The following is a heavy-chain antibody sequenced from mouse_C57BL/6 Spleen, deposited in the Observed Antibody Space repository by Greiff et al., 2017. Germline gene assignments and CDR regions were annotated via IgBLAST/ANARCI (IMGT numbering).Heavy chain of an antibody. CDR3: ARTHYYGSSYYAMDY. V-gene: IGHV2-6*01. D-gene: IGHD1-1*01. J-gene: IGHJ4*01. Sequence: QVQLVESGPGLVAPSQSLSITCTVSGFSLTSYGVDWVRQSPGKGLEWLGVIWGVGSTNYNSALKSRLSISKDNSKSQVFLKMNSLQTDDTAMYYCARTHYYGSSYYAMDYWGQGTSVTVSS. CDR2: IWGVGST. CDR1: GFSLTSYG.